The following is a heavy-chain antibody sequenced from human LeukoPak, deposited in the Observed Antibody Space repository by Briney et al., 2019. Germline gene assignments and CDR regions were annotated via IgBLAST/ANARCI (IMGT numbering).Heavy chain of an antibody. CDR1: GFTFSSYA. Sequence: PGGSLRLSCAASGFTFSSYAMNWVRHAPGKGLEWVSAISGRGDITYYTDSVKGRFTISRDTSRSTLYLQMSSLRAEDTAVYYCTKDLAFCGGDCYSGADNWGQGALVTVSS. CDR2: ISGRGDIT. D-gene: IGHD2-21*01. J-gene: IGHJ4*02. CDR3: TKDLAFCGGDCYSGADN. V-gene: IGHV3-23*01.